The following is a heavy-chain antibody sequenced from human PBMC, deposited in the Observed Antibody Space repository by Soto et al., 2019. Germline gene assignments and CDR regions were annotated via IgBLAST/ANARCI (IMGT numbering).Heavy chain of an antibody. Sequence: QLQLQESASGLVRPSQTLSLTCAVSGGAISSSTYSWTWIRRPPGEGLEWIGSISHSDTTYYNPSLKSRVTISVDRSKFQISPNLTSVTAADTAVYFCARRGDFGGFDAWGQGSMVTVSS. CDR1: GGAISSSTYS. CDR3: ARRGDFGGFDA. V-gene: IGHV4-30-2*01. D-gene: IGHD4-17*01. CDR2: ISHSDTT. J-gene: IGHJ3*01.